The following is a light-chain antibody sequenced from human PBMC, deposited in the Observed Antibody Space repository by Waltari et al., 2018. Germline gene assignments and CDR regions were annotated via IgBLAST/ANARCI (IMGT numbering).Light chain of an antibody. Sequence: SYDLTQPPSVSVSPGQTARITCSGNALPRLYSYWYQQKPGQAPLLLIYKDTQRASGIPALFSGPTSGTTVTLTISGVHADDEADYYCPSADTDFANHVLFGGGTQLTVL. CDR2: KDT. CDR1: ALPRLY. V-gene: IGLV3-25*03. J-gene: IGLJ2*01. CDR3: PSADTDFANHVL.